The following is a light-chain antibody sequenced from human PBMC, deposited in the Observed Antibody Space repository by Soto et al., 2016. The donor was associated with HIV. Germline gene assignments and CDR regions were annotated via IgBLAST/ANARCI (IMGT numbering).Light chain of an antibody. Sequence: SSELTQDPAVSVALGQTVRITCQGDSLTSHDVTWYQQKPGQAPLLVIYGKNNRPSGIPDRFSASSSGNTASLTITGTQAEDEADYYCNSRDSGGNHLEVFGPGTRVTVL. CDR2: GKN. J-gene: IGLJ1*01. CDR1: SLTSHD. CDR3: NSRDSGGNHLEV. V-gene: IGLV3-19*01.